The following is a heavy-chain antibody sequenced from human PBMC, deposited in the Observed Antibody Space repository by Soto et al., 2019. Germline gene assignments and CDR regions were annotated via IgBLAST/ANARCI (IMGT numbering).Heavy chain of an antibody. CDR1: GFTFSGYD. Sequence: QVQLVESGGGVVQPGRSLRLSCAASGFTFSGYDMHWVRQAPGKGLEWVAVISYDEINKYYVDSVKGRFAISRDKSKNTLYLQMNSLRAEDTAVYYCAKDQNDFWSGYYGGWFDSWGQGTLVTVSS. CDR3: AKDQNDFWSGYYGGWFDS. D-gene: IGHD3-3*01. V-gene: IGHV3-30*18. J-gene: IGHJ5*01. CDR2: ISYDEINK.